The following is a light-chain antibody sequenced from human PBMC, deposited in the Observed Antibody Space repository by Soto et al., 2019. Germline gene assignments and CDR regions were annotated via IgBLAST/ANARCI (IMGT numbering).Light chain of an antibody. CDR2: DAS. Sequence: EIVLTLSPATLALSPVERAALSCMASRSVSSYLAWYQQKPGHAPRLLIYDASKRATGIPARFSGSGSGTDFTLTISRLEAEDFAVYYCQQYGSSPLTFGGGTKVDIK. J-gene: IGKJ4*01. CDR1: RSVSSY. CDR3: QQYGSSPLT. V-gene: IGKV3-20*01.